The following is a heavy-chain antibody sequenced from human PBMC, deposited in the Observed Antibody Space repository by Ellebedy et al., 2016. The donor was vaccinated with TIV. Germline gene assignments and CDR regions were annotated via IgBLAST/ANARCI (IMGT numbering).Heavy chain of an antibody. CDR3: ARDGGGVPDY. CDR2: ISYDGSNK. CDR1: GFTFSSYA. J-gene: IGHJ4*02. V-gene: IGHV3-30*04. Sequence: GESLKISCAASGFTFSSYAMHWVRQAPGKGLEWVAVISYDGSNKYYADSVKGRFTISRDNSKNTLYLQMNSLRAEDTAVYYCARDGGGVPDYWGQGTLVTVSS. D-gene: IGHD3-16*01.